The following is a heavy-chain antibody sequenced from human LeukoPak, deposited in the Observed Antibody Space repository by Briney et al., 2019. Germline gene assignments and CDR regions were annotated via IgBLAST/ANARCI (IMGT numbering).Heavy chain of an antibody. CDR1: GGSISSSSYY. Sequence: PSETLSLTCTVSGGSISSSSYYWGWIRQPPGKGLEWIGSIYYSGSTYYNPSLKSRVTLSVDTSKNQFSLKLSSVTAADTAVYYCARAQLNYYYYYYMDVWGKGTTVTVSS. CDR2: IYYSGST. V-gene: IGHV4-39*07. D-gene: IGHD5-18*01. J-gene: IGHJ6*03. CDR3: ARAQLNYYYYYYMDV.